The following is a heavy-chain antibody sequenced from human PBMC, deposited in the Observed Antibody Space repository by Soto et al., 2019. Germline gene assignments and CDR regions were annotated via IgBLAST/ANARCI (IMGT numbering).Heavy chain of an antibody. CDR1: GYTFTGCY. J-gene: IGHJ5*02. CDR3: AGGVLSGSYYNWFDP. D-gene: IGHD1-26*01. V-gene: IGHV1-2*02. Sequence: ASVKVSCKASGYTFTGCYMHWVRQAPGQGLEWMGWINPNSGGTDYAQKFQGRVTMTRDTSISTAYMELSRLRSDDTAVYYCAGGVLSGSYYNWFDPWGQGTPVTV. CDR2: INPNSGGT.